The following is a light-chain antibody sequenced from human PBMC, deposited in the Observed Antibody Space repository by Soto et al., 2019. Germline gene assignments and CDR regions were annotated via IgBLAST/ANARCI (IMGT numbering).Light chain of an antibody. CDR1: SSDIGGFNY. J-gene: IGLJ1*01. V-gene: IGLV2-14*01. Sequence: QSALTQPASVSGSPGQSITISCNGTSSDIGGFNYVSWYQQHPGKAPTLIIYEVSNRPSGVSNRFSGSKSGSTASLTISGLQAEDEADYYCSSYTSSSTSYVFGTGTKLTVL. CDR3: SSYTSSSTSYV. CDR2: EVS.